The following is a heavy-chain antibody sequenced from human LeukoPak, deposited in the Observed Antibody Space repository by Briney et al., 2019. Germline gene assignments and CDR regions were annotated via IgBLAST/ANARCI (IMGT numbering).Heavy chain of an antibody. CDR1: GGSISSSSYY. CDR2: IYYSGST. J-gene: IGHJ4*02. D-gene: IGHD6-19*01. V-gene: IGHV4-39*01. CDR3: ARHGYRIAVAGTHFDY. Sequence: SETLSLTCTVSGGSISSSSYYWGWIRQPPGKGLEWIGSIYYSGSTYYNPSLKSRVAISVDTSKNQFSLKLSSVTAADTAVYYCARHGYRIAVAGTHFDYWGQGTLVTVSS.